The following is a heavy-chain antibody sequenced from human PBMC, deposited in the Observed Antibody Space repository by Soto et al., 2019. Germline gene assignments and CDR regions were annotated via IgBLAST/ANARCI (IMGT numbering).Heavy chain of an antibody. CDR1: GFTFSSYW. Sequence: EVQLVESGGGLVQPGGSLRLSCAASGFTFSSYWMSWVRQAPGKGLEWVANIKQDGSEKYYVDSVKGRFTISRDNAKNSLYLQMNRVRAEDTAVYYCARDPDSSGWHVVYWGQGTLVTVSS. CDR3: ARDPDSSGWHVVY. D-gene: IGHD6-19*01. J-gene: IGHJ4*02. CDR2: IKQDGSEK. V-gene: IGHV3-7*01.